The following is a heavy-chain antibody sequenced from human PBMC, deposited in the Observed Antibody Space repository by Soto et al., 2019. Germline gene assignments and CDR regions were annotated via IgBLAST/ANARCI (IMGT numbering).Heavy chain of an antibody. CDR1: GGSISSGDYY. V-gene: IGHV4-30-4*02. CDR3: ATRITVFGLLIPPFDP. D-gene: IGHD3-3*01. CDR2: IYYSGST. J-gene: IGHJ5*02. Sequence: SETLSLTCTVSGGSISSGDYYWSWIRQPPGKGLEWIGYIYYSGSTYYNPSLKSRVTISVDTSKNQFSLKLSSVTAADTAIYYCATRITVFGLLIPPFDPWGQGIQVTVSS.